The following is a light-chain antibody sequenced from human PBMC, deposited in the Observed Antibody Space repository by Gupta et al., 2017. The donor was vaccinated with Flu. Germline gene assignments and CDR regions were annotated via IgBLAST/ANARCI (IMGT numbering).Light chain of an antibody. CDR1: SSDIGGHNY. J-gene: IGLJ3*02. V-gene: IGLV2-8*01. Sequence: QSALTQPPSASGSPGQSVPISCTGTSSDIGGHNYVSWFQQHPGKAPKLMIYEVAKRPSGVPDRFSGSKSGNTASLNVSGLQAEDEADYYCFSHAGSGWVFGGGTKLTVL. CDR2: EVA. CDR3: FSHAGSGWV.